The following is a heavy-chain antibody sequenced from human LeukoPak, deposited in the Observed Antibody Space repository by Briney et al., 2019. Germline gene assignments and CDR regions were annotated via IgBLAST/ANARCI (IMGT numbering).Heavy chain of an antibody. J-gene: IGHJ4*02. V-gene: IGHV3-53*01. Sequence: GGSLRLSCAAYWFTVGGTHISCVRQAPGKGLEWVSAMCAGGSTYYADSVQGRFTISRDNSKNTLYLQMSSLRAEDTAVYYGAKDEATSGGGLASWGQGTLVTVSS. D-gene: IGHD3-10*01. CDR1: WFTVGGTH. CDR3: AKDEATSGGGLAS. CDR2: MCAGGST.